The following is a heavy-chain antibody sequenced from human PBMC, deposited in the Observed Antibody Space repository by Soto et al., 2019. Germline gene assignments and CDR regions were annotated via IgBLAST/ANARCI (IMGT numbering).Heavy chain of an antibody. D-gene: IGHD6-13*01. Sequence: PSETLSLTCAVYGGSFSGYYWSWIRQPPGKGLEWIGEINHSGSTNYNPSLKSRVTISVDTSKNQFSLKLSSVTAADTAVYYCAKQIIAAAGTRHFDYWGQGTLGTVS. V-gene: IGHV4-34*01. CDR1: GGSFSGYY. CDR2: INHSGST. CDR3: AKQIIAAAGTRHFDY. J-gene: IGHJ4*02.